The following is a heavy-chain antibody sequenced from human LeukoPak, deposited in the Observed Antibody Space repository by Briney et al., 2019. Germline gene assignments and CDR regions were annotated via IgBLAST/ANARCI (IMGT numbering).Heavy chain of an antibody. V-gene: IGHV5-51*01. CDR1: GYTFSTYW. Sequence: LGESLKISCRASGYTFSTYWIAWVRQTPGKGLEWMGIIYPGDSDTRWNPSFQGQVVISVEKSNNTAYLQWSSLKVSDAATYYCARSGGGTTGRGFDHWGQGTLVTVSS. CDR2: IYPGDSDT. CDR3: ARSGGGTTGRGFDH. D-gene: IGHD1-1*01. J-gene: IGHJ4*02.